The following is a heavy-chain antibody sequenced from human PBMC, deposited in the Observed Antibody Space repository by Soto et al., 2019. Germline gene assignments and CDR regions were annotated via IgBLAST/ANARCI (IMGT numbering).Heavy chain of an antibody. CDR1: GGSFSGYY. V-gene: IGHV4-34*01. CDR2: INHSGST. CDR3: ARGRCGSTSCFSGFFDY. D-gene: IGHD2-2*01. Sequence: XTLSLTCAVYGGSFSGYYWSWIRQPPGKGLEWIGEINHSGSTNYNPSLKSRVTISVHTSKNQLSLKLSSVTAADTAVYYCARGRCGSTSCFSGFFDYWGQGTLVTVSS. J-gene: IGHJ4*02.